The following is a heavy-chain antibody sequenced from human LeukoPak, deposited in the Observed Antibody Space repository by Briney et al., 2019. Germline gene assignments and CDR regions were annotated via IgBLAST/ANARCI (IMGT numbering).Heavy chain of an antibody. D-gene: IGHD6-19*01. Sequence: GGSLRLSCATSGFIFSNYAVNWVRQAPGKGLEWVSIISGSGDTTYYADSVKGRFTISRDNSKNSLYLQMNSLRAEDTAVYYCAKDPSEGWQWTEVRYFDYWGQGTLVTVSS. CDR2: ISGSGDTT. J-gene: IGHJ4*02. CDR1: GFIFSNYA. CDR3: AKDPSEGWQWTEVRYFDY. V-gene: IGHV3-23*01.